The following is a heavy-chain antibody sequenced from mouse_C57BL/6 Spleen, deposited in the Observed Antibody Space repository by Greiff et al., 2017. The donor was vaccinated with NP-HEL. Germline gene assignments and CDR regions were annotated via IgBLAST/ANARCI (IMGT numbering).Heavy chain of an antibody. CDR1: GYAFSSSW. CDR3: ARSDYYGSYYAMDY. Sequence: VMLVESGPELVKPGASVKISCKASGYAFSSSWMNWVKQRPGKGLEWIGRIYPGDGDTNYNGKFKGKATLTADKSSSTAYMQLSSLTSEDSAVYFCARSDYYGSYYAMDYWGQGTSVTVSS. CDR2: IYPGDGDT. J-gene: IGHJ4*01. D-gene: IGHD1-1*01. V-gene: IGHV1-82*01.